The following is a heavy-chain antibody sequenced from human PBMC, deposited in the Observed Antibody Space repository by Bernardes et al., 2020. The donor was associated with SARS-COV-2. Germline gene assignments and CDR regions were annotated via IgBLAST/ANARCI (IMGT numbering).Heavy chain of an antibody. Sequence: WGSLRLSCAASGFTVSDNYMSWVRQAPGKGLEWVSLISIDGGTYYADSVKGRFTISRDNSKNTLYLQMNSLRAEDTAVYYCVGRDYFDYWGQGTLVTVSS. CDR1: GFTVSDNY. CDR2: ISIDGGT. V-gene: IGHV3-66*01. J-gene: IGHJ4*02. CDR3: VGRDYFDY.